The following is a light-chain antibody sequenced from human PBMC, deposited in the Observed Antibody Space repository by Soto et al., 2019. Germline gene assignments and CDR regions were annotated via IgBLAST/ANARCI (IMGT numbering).Light chain of an antibody. Sequence: DILMTQSPGSLSLSLGDTSTLTWRSSQSAYSSYLSWYQQKPGQAPSLLIFAAATRETGIPDRFSGSGSGRDFSLTISSLEPEDFAVYCCQQCYDSLWTFGPGTKVDI. CDR1: QSAYSSY. CDR2: AAA. V-gene: IGKV3-20*01. CDR3: QQCYDSLWT. J-gene: IGKJ1*01.